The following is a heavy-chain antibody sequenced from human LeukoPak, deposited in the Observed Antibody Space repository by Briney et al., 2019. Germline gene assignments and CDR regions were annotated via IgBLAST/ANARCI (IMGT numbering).Heavy chain of an antibody. D-gene: IGHD5-24*01. CDR3: ARRAPGGDGYNYYFDY. CDR2: IYYSGST. Sequence: EASETLSLTCTVSGGSITGYYWSWIRQPPGKGLEWIGHIYYSGSTNYNPSLKSRVTISVDTSKNQFSLRLSSVTAADTAVYYCARRAPGGDGYNYYFDYWGQGTLVTVSS. J-gene: IGHJ4*02. V-gene: IGHV4-59*12. CDR1: GGSITGYY.